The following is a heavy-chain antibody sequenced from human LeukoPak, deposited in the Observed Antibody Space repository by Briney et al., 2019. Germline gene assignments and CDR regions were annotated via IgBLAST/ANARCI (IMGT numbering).Heavy chain of an antibody. CDR3: ARQSSDILTGYYRGPYYYYGMDV. CDR1: GGSISSSNYY. V-gene: IGHV4-39*01. J-gene: IGHJ6*02. D-gene: IGHD3-9*01. Sequence: SETLSLTCTVSGGSISSSNYYWGWLRQPPGKGLEWLGSIYYSGSTYYNPSLKSGVTISVATSKNQFSLKLSSVTAADTAVYYCARQSSDILTGYYRGPYYYYGMDVWGQGTTVTVSS. CDR2: IYYSGST.